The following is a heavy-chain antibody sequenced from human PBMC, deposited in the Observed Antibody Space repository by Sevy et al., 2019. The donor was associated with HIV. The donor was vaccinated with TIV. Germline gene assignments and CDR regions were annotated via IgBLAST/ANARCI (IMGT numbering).Heavy chain of an antibody. J-gene: IGHJ4*02. V-gene: IGHV4-4*07. CDR3: ARGNRDYTYSDY. Sequence: SETLSLTCTVSGGSISSHYWSWIRQPAGKGLEWIGRIFASGSTNYNPAPKSRVSMSINTSTKQFSQKLTSVTAADTAVYYCARGNRDYTYSDYWGQGTLVTFP. CDR2: IFASGST. D-gene: IGHD5-12*01. CDR1: GGSISSHY.